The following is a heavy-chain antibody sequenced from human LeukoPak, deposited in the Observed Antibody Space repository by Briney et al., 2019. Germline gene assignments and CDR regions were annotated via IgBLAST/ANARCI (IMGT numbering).Heavy chain of an antibody. J-gene: IGHJ5*02. V-gene: IGHV4-59*01. CDR1: VGSISSYY. D-gene: IGHD3-22*01. CDR2: IYYSGST. Sequence: PSETLSLTCTVSVGSISSYYWSWIRQPPGKGLEWSGYIYYSGSTNYNPSLKSRIPISVDTSKNQFSLKLSSVTAADTAVYYCARSREGWLGLNWFDPWGQGTLVTVSS. CDR3: ARSREGWLGLNWFDP.